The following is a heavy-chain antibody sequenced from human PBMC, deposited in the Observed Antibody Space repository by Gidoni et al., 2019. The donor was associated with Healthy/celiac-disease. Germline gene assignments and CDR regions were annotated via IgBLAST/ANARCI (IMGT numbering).Heavy chain of an antibody. CDR1: GGTIRRSSSY. CDR2: IYYSGST. V-gene: IGHV4-39*07. D-gene: IGHD3-3*01. CDR3: ARDGYYDFWSGRHDAFDI. Sequence: QLQLQESGPALVKPSEPLSLPCTVSGGTIRRSSSYWGWIRQPPGKGLECIGSIYYSGSTYYNPSLKSRVTISVDTSKNQFSLKLSSVTAADTAVYYCARDGYYDFWSGRHDAFDIWGQGTMVTVSS. J-gene: IGHJ3*02.